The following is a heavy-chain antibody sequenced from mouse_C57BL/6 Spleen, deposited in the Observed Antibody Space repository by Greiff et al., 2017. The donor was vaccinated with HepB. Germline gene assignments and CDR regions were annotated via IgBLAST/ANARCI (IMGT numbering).Heavy chain of an antibody. Sequence: EVNVVESGGGLVKPGGSLKLSCAASGFTFSDYGMHWVRQAPEKGLEWVAYISSGSSTIYYADTVKGRFTISRDNAKNTLFLQMTSLRSEDTAMYYCARTSLRNWYFDVWGTGTTVTVSS. CDR2: ISSGSSTI. J-gene: IGHJ1*03. V-gene: IGHV5-17*01. CDR3: ARTSLRNWYFDV. D-gene: IGHD1-1*01. CDR1: GFTFSDYG.